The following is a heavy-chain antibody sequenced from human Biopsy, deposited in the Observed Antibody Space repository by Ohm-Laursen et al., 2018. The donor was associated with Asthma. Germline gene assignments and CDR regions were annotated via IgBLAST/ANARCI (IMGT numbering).Heavy chain of an antibody. CDR3: VRAVRNEQWLAPFDY. Sequence: SDTLSLTWSVYGGSISSFHWSWIRQSPEKGLEWMGYVYWTGSTNYNPSLKSRITMSVDTSKNRMFLELTSVTAADTAIYYCVRAVRNEQWLAPFDYWGQGKPVTVSS. CDR2: VYWTGST. J-gene: IGHJ4*02. D-gene: IGHD6-19*01. V-gene: IGHV4-59*07. CDR1: GGSISSFH.